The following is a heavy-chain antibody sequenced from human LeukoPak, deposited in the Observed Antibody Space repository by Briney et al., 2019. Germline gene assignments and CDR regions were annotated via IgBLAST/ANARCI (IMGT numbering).Heavy chain of an antibody. CDR3: VRGLAWSWDA. D-gene: IGHD3-3*01. V-gene: IGHV3-74*03. Sequence: GGSLRLSCEASGFSFSDHWMEWVRQAPGKGLVWVSGIKGDGRSIKNADSVKGRFTISRDNGKSTLHLQMNSLRAEDTAVYYCVRGLAWSWDAWGQGTTVIVSS. CDR2: IKGDGRSI. J-gene: IGHJ6*02. CDR1: GFSFSDHW.